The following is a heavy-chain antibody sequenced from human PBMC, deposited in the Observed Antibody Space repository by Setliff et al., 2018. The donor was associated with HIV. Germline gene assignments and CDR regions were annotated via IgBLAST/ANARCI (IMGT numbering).Heavy chain of an antibody. V-gene: IGHV1-18*01. CDR2: ISGFNGNT. D-gene: IGHD6-19*01. Sequence: GASVKVSCKASGYSFARYGLSWVRQAPGQGLEWMGWISGFNGNTKYAQSFQDRVAMTTETATSTAYMEMRSLRSDDTAVYFCARVPYRSAWFSGGHDAFDIWGQGTMVTVSS. J-gene: IGHJ3*02. CDR1: GYSFARYG. CDR3: ARVPYRSAWFSGGHDAFDI.